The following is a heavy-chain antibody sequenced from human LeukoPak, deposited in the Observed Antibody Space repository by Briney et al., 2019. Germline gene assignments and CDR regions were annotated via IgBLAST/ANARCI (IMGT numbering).Heavy chain of an antibody. Sequence: GGSLRLSCAASGFTFSSYAMHWVRQAPGKGLEWVAVISYDGSNKYYADSVKGRFTISRDNSKNTLYLQMNSLRAEDTAVYYCARPGRVFTVTSGYYFDYWGQGTLVTVSS. J-gene: IGHJ4*02. CDR2: ISYDGSNK. D-gene: IGHD4-17*01. CDR1: GFTFSSYA. CDR3: ARPGRVFTVTSGYYFDY. V-gene: IGHV3-30-3*01.